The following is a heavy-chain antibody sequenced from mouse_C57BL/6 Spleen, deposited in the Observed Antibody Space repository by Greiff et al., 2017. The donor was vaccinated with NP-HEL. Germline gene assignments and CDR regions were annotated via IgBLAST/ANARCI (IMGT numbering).Heavy chain of an antibody. CDR3: FGPRDYDGSFAY. CDR1: GFSFNTYA. D-gene: IGHD2-4*01. CDR2: IRSKSNNYAT. V-gene: IGHV10-1*01. J-gene: IGHJ3*01. Sequence: EVKLVESGGGLVQPKGSLKLSCAASGFSFNTYAMNWVRQAPGKGLEWVARIRSKSNNYATYYADSVKDRFTISRDDSESMLYLQMNNLKTEDTAMYYFFGPRDYDGSFAYWGQGTLVTGSA.